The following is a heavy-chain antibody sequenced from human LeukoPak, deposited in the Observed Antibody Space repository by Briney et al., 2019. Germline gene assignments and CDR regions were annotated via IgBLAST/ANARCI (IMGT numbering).Heavy chain of an antibody. D-gene: IGHD5-12*01. CDR1: GFTFSSYG. V-gene: IGHV3-30*02. CDR2: IRYDGSNK. J-gene: IGHJ4*02. CDR3: AKESLTVARAAHIDY. Sequence: GGSLRLSCAASGFTFSSYGMHWVRQAPGKGLEWVAFIRYDGSNKYYADSVKGRFTISRDNSKKTLYLQMNSLRAEDTAVYYCAKESLTVARAAHIDYWGQGTLVTVSS.